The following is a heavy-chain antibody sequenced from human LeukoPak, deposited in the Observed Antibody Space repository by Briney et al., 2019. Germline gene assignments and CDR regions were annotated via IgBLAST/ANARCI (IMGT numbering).Heavy chain of an antibody. CDR2: VWYDGSNK. Sequence: GGSLRLSCAASGFTFSSYGMHWVRQAPGKGLEWVAVVWYDGSNKYYADSVKGRFTISRDNSKNTLYLQMNSLRAEDTAVYYCARDHPADIVVVPAAMLDYWGQGTLVTVSS. D-gene: IGHD2-2*01. CDR3: ARDHPADIVVVPAAMLDY. J-gene: IGHJ4*02. CDR1: GFTFSSYG. V-gene: IGHV3-33*01.